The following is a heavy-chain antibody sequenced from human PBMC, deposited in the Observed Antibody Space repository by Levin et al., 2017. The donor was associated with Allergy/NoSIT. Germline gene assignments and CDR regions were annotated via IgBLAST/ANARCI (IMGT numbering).Heavy chain of an antibody. D-gene: IGHD4-23*01. V-gene: IGHV3-53*01. CDR3: AGYGGNSGP. Sequence: GGSLRLSCAVSGFTVSDNHMSWVRQAPGKGLQWISVINSRGGTNYADSVKGRFTVSRDTSKNTISLQMNRLRAEDTAIYYCAGYGGNSGPWGQGTLVTVSS. J-gene: IGHJ1*01. CDR1: GFTVSDNH. CDR2: INSRGGT.